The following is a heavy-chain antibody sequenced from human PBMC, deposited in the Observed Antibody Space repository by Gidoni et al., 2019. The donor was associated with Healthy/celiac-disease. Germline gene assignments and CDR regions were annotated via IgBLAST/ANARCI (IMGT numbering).Heavy chain of an antibody. CDR3: AREEIGFGELPALGMDV. CDR2: ISYDGSNK. Sequence: GKGLEWVAVISYDGSNKYYADSVKGRFTISRDNSKNTLYLQMNSLRAEDTAVYYCAREEIGFGELPALGMDVWGQGTTVTVSS. J-gene: IGHJ6*02. V-gene: IGHV3-30*04. D-gene: IGHD3-10*01.